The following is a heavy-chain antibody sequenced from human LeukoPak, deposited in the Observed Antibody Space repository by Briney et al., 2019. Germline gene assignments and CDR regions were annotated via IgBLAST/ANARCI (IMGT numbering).Heavy chain of an antibody. Sequence: MSGGSLRLSCAASGFTFSDYYMSWIRQAPGKGLEWVSYISSSGSTIYYADSVKGRFTISRDNAKNSLYLQMNSLRAEDTAVYYCARAGIAANWFDPWGQGTLVTVSS. CDR3: ARAGIAANWFDP. CDR1: GFTFSDYY. CDR2: ISSSGSTI. V-gene: IGHV3-11*04. J-gene: IGHJ5*02. D-gene: IGHD6-13*01.